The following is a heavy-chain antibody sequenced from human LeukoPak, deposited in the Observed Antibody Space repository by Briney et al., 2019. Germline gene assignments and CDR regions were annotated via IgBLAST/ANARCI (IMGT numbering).Heavy chain of an antibody. V-gene: IGHV1-2*02. J-gene: IGHJ4*02. CDR2: INPNSGGT. CDR3: AREGDTYYDYVWGSYRPLPPDY. CDR1: GYTFTGYY. D-gene: IGHD3-16*02. Sequence: ASVKVSCKASGYTFTGYYMHWVRQAPGQGLEWMGWINPNSGGTNYAQKFQGRVTMTRDTSISTAYMELSRLRSDDTAVYYCAREGDTYYDYVWGSYRPLPPDYWGQGTLVTVSS.